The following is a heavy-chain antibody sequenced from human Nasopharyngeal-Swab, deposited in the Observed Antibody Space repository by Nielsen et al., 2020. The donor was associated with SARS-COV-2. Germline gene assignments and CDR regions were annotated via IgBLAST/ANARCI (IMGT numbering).Heavy chain of an antibody. Sequence: ASVKVSCKVSGYTLTELSMHWVRQAPGKGLEWMGGFDPEDGETIYAQKFQGRVTMTEDTSTDRAYMELSSLRSEDTAVYYCARGLSRRRLLPTYYFDYWGQGTLVTVSS. CDR1: GYTLTELS. D-gene: IGHD3-10*01. V-gene: IGHV1-24*01. CDR3: ARGLSRRRLLPTYYFDY. J-gene: IGHJ4*02. CDR2: FDPEDGET.